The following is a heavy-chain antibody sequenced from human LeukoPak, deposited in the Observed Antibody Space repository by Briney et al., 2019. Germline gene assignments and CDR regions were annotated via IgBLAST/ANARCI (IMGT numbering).Heavy chain of an antibody. V-gene: IGHV3-7*01. CDR2: IKQDGSEK. D-gene: IGHD2-15*01. J-gene: IGHJ4*02. CDR1: GCTFSSYW. CDR3: ARVVYSSTGEDDY. Sequence: GGSLRLSCAASGCTFSSYWMSWVRQAPGKGLEWVANIKQDGSEKYYVDSVKGRFTISRGNAKNSLYLQMNSLRAEDTAVYYCARVVYSSTGEDDYWGQGTLVTVSS.